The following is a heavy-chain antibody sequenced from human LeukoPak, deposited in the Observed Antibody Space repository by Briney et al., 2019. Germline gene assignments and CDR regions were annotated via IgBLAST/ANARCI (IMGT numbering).Heavy chain of an antibody. CDR3: ARDPAIYYESDYYFDY. Sequence: SVKVSCKASGGTFSSYAISWVRQAPGQGLEWMGGIIPIFGTTNYAQKFQDRVTITADKSTSTAYMELSRLRFDDTAVYYCARDPAIYYESDYYFDYWGQGTLVTVSS. CDR2: IIPIFGTT. D-gene: IGHD3-22*01. V-gene: IGHV1-69*06. J-gene: IGHJ4*02. CDR1: GGTFSSYA.